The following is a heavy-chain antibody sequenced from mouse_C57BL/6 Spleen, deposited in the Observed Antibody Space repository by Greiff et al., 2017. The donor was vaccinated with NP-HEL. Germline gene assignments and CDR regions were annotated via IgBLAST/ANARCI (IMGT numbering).Heavy chain of an antibody. D-gene: IGHD1-1*01. Sequence: QVQLQQPGAELVKPGASVKMSCKASGYTFTSYWLTWVKQRPGQGLEWIGDIYPGSGSTNYNEKFKSKATLTVDTSSSTAYMQLSSLTSEDSAVYYGASYYGSSYAGGYFDYWGQGTTLTVSS. CDR2: IYPGSGST. J-gene: IGHJ2*01. CDR1: GYTFTSYW. V-gene: IGHV1-55*01. CDR3: ASYYGSSYAGGYFDY.